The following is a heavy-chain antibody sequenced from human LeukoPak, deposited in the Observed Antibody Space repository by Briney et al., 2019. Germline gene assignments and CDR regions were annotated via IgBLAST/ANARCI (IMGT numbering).Heavy chain of an antibody. V-gene: IGHV3-7*01. Sequence: GGSLRLSCEASGFTLSNYWMNWVRQAPGKGLEWLANVKQDGIEKNYVDSVKGRLTISRENAKNSLYLQMNSLRAGDTAVYYCARGGMIVANDAFDIWGQGTMVTVSS. CDR2: VKQDGIEK. J-gene: IGHJ3*02. CDR1: GFTLSNYW. D-gene: IGHD3-22*01. CDR3: ARGGMIVANDAFDI.